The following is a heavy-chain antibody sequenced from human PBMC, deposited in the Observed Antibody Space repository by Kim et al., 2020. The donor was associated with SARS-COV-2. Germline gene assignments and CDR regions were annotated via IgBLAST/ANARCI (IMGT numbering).Heavy chain of an antibody. CDR3: ARARYGTSGSKWFDP. D-gene: IGHD2-2*01. V-gene: IGHV3-21*01. CDR2: ISSSRSDI. CDR1: GFTFSTYS. J-gene: IGHJ5*02. Sequence: GGSLRLSCAASGFTFSTYSMNWVRQAPGKGLEWVSYISSSRSDINYADSVKGRFTLSRDNAKNSLYLQMNNLRADDTAVYYCARARYGTSGSKWFDPWGRRTLVTDST.